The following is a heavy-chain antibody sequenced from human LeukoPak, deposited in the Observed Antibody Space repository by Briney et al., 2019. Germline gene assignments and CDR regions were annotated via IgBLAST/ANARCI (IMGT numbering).Heavy chain of an antibody. Sequence: SGPTLVKPTQTLTLTCTFSGFSLSTSGVGVGWIRQPPGKALEWLALIYWNDDKRYSPSLKSRLTITKDTSKNQVVLTMTNMDPVDTATYYCARYPVYGSGSPMGHWGQGTLVTVSS. CDR2: IYWNDDK. V-gene: IGHV2-5*01. D-gene: IGHD3-10*01. CDR1: GFSLSTSGVG. CDR3: ARYPVYGSGSPMGH. J-gene: IGHJ4*02.